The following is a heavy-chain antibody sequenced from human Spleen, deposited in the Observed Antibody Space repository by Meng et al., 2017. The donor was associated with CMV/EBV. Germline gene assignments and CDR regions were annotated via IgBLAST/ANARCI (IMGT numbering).Heavy chain of an antibody. CDR2: ISVYNGNT. CDR1: GYTFTTYG. Sequence: VQLVHSRTVETNPGASVKVTCRSCGYTFTTYGIGWVRQAPGQGLEWMGYISVYNGNTNYAQKFQGRVTMTTDTSTSTAYMELRSLRSDDTAVYYCARDYGDYWGPGTLVNVSS. D-gene: IGHD4-17*01. CDR3: ARDYGDY. J-gene: IGHJ4*02. V-gene: IGHV1-18*01.